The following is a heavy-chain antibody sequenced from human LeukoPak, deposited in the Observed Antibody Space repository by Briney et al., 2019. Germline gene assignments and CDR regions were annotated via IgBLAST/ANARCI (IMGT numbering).Heavy chain of an antibody. V-gene: IGHV3-7*01. Sequence: GGSLRLSCGASGFMFSNNWMSWVRQAPGKGLEWMANIKPDGSNEYYADSVKGRFTISRDNAKNSLYLCMNSLRVEDTAIYYCVININWSFGSWGQGDVVIVSS. CDR2: IKPDGSNE. D-gene: IGHD1-1*01. J-gene: IGHJ4*02. CDR3: VININWSFGS. CDR1: GFMFSNNW.